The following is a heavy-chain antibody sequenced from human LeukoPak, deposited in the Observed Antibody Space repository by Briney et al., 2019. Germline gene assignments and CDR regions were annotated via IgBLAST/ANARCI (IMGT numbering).Heavy chain of an antibody. CDR1: GGSFSGYY. V-gene: IGHV4-34*01. Sequence: PSETLSLTCAVYGGSFSGYYWSWIRQPPGKGLEWIGEINHSGSTNYNPSLKSRVTISVDTSKNQFSLKLSSVTAADTAVYYCARGQRLWGYSSSWYLFDYWGQGTLVTVSS. CDR3: ARGQRLWGYSSSWYLFDY. CDR2: INHSGST. J-gene: IGHJ4*02. D-gene: IGHD6-13*01.